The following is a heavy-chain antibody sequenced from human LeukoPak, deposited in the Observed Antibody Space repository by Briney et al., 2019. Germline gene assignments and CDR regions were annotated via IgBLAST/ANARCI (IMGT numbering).Heavy chain of an antibody. CDR2: LIGSSGST. D-gene: IGHD5-12*01. CDR3: AKGAYDYIEIGYFDS. Sequence: GGSLRLSCAASGFTSINYAMNWVRQAPGKGLEWVSVLIGSSGSTDYADSVKGRFTISRDNSKNTLFLQTNSLRAEDTAIYYCAKGAYDYIEIGYFDSWGQGTLVTVSS. V-gene: IGHV3-23*01. CDR1: GFTSINYA. J-gene: IGHJ4*02.